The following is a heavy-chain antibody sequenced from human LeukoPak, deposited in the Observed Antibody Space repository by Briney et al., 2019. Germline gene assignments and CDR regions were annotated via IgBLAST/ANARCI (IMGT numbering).Heavy chain of an antibody. Sequence: GESLKISCKGSGYSFNRYWIGWLRQMPGKGLEWMGIIYPGDSDTRYSPSFQGQVTISADKSINTAYLQWSSLKASDTAVYYCARQPYIEMAVDYWGQGTLVTVSS. V-gene: IGHV5-51*01. CDR3: ARQPYIEMAVDY. D-gene: IGHD5-24*01. CDR1: GYSFNRYW. J-gene: IGHJ4*02. CDR2: IYPGDSDT.